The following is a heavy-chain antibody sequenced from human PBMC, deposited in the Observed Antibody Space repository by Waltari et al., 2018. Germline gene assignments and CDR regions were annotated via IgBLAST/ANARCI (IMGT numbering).Heavy chain of an antibody. CDR3: ATEPTYYYGSGSYFNGHY. V-gene: IGHV1-24*01. J-gene: IGHJ4*02. CDR1: GYTLTDLS. Sequence: QVQLVQSGAEVKKPGASVKVSCKVSGYTLTDLSMHWVRQAPGTGLEWMGGFDPEDGETIYAQKFQGRVTMTEDTSTDTAYMELSSLRSEDTAVYYWATEPTYYYGSGSYFNGHYWGQGTLVTVSS. CDR2: FDPEDGET. D-gene: IGHD3-10*01.